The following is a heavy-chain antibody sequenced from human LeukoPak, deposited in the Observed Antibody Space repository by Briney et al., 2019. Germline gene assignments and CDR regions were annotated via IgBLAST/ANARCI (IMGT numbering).Heavy chain of an antibody. CDR1: GFTFDSYN. D-gene: IGHD4-23*01. Sequence: GGSLRLSCAASGFTFDSYNMNWVRQAPGKGLEWVSSISSSSSYIYYADSVQGRFTISRDNAKNSLHLQMNSLRAEDTAVYYCARPNDYGGNKGDYWGQGTLVTVSS. J-gene: IGHJ4*02. CDR2: ISSSSSYI. V-gene: IGHV3-21*01. CDR3: ARPNDYGGNKGDY.